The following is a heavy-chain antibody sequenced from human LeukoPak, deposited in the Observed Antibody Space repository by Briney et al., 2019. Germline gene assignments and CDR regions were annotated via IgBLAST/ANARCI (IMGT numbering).Heavy chain of an antibody. J-gene: IGHJ4*02. CDR1: GFTFSSYA. D-gene: IGHD2-2*01. CDR3: AKRTVVPAAHLYYFDY. Sequence: GGSLRLSCAASGFTFSSYAMSWVRQAPGKGLEWVSAISGSGGSTYYADSVKGRFTISRDNSKNTLYLQMNSLRAEDTAVYYCAKRTVVPAAHLYYFDYWGQGTLVTVSS. CDR2: ISGSGGST. V-gene: IGHV3-23*01.